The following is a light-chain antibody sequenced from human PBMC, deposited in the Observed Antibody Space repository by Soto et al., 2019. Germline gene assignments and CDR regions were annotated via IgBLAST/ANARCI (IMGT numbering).Light chain of an antibody. CDR1: QSVSSN. V-gene: IGKV3-15*01. J-gene: IGKJ1*01. Sequence: EIVMTQSPATLSVSPGQRATLSCRASQSVSSNLAGYQQKPGQAPRLLIYGASTRATGIPARFSGSGSGTEFTLTISSLQSEDFAVYYCQQYNNWPRTFCQGTKVEIK. CDR3: QQYNNWPRT. CDR2: GAS.